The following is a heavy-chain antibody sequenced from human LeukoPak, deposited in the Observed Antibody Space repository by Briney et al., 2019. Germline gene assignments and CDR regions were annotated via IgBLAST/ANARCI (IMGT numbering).Heavy chain of an antibody. CDR1: GFSFSSFT. V-gene: IGHV3-23*01. J-gene: IGHJ4*02. Sequence: GGSLRLSCAASGFSFSSFTMTWVRQAPGKGLEYVSGINSGGSAYYADSVKGRFTISRDNSKNTLYLQMNSLRAEDTAVYYCAKKNGCNNPFDNWGQGTLVTVSS. D-gene: IGHD4-23*01. CDR2: INSGGSA. CDR3: AKKNGCNNPFDN.